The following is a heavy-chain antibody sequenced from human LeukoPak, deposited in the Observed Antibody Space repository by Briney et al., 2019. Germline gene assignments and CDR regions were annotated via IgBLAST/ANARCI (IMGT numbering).Heavy chain of an antibody. Sequence: GGSLRLSCAASGFTFDDYAMHWVRQAPGKGLEWVSGISWNTGSIGYADSVKGRFTISRDSSKNTLYLQMNSLRAEDTAVYYCARSYRSGWHYFDYWGQGTLVTVSS. D-gene: IGHD6-19*01. CDR1: GFTFDDYA. V-gene: IGHV3-9*01. CDR3: ARSYRSGWHYFDY. J-gene: IGHJ4*02. CDR2: ISWNTGSI.